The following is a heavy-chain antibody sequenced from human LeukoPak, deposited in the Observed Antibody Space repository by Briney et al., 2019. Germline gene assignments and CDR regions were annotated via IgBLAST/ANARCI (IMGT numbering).Heavy chain of an antibody. J-gene: IGHJ4*02. CDR3: ARPSDCSGGSCYPAH. CDR1: GYSFTSYW. CDR2: IYPGDSDT. V-gene: IGHV5-51*01. Sequence: GESLKISCKGSGYSFTSYWIGWVRQMPGKGLEWMGIIYPGDSDTRYSPSFQGQVTISADKSISTAYLQWSSLKASDTAMYYCARPSDCSGGSCYPAHWGQGTLVTVSS. D-gene: IGHD2-15*01.